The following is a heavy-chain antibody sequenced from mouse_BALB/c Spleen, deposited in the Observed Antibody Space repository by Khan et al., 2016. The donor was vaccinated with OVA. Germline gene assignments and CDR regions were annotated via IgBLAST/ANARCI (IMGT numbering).Heavy chain of an antibody. D-gene: IGHD1-1*01. CDR1: GYSITSDYA. J-gene: IGHJ2*01. CDR3: ERVYGEDFDY. Sequence: EVQLQESGPGLVKPSQSLSLICTVTGYSITSDYAWNWIRQFPGNKLEWMGFISYSGNTKYNPSLKSRISITRDTSKNQFFLQLNSVTTEDTATYYCERVYGEDFDYWGQGTALTVSS. CDR2: ISYSGNT. V-gene: IGHV3-2*02.